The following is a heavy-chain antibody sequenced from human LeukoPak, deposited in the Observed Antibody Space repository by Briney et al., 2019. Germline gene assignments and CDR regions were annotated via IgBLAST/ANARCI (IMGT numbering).Heavy chain of an antibody. CDR3: AKNSGGGCYWGVDY. J-gene: IGHJ4*02. CDR2: ISSSGDST. CDR1: GFTVSSNY. D-gene: IGHD2-15*01. Sequence: GGSLRLSCAASGFTVSSNYMSWVRQAPGKGLEWVSVISSSGDSTYYADSVKGRFTISRDNSKNTLYLQMNSLRAEDTAVYYCAKNSGGGCYWGVDYWGQGTLVTVSS. V-gene: IGHV3-23*01.